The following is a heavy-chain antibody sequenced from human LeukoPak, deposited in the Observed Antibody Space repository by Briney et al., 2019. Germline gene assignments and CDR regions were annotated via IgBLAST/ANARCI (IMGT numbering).Heavy chain of an antibody. V-gene: IGHV3-30-3*01. D-gene: IGHD6-19*01. CDR1: GFTFSSYA. J-gene: IGHJ4*02. CDR3: ARDRIAVAGRGYVY. CDR2: ISYDGSNK. Sequence: PGGSLRLSCAASGFTFSSYAMHWVRQAPGKGLEWVAVISYDGSNKYYADSVKGRFTISRDNSKNTLYLQMNSLRAEDTAVYYCARDRIAVAGRGYVYWGQGTLVTVSS.